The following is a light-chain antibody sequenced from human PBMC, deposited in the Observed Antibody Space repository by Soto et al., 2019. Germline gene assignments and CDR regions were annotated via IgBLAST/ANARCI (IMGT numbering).Light chain of an antibody. J-gene: IGKJ1*01. V-gene: IGKV3D-7*01. Sequence: PGERVTLSCRASQSVSSSYLTWYQQKPGQAPRLLIYGASTRATSIPARFSGSGSGIDFTLTISSLQPEDFAVYYCQQDYNLRTFGQGTKVEIK. CDR1: QSVSSSY. CDR3: QQDYNLRT. CDR2: GAS.